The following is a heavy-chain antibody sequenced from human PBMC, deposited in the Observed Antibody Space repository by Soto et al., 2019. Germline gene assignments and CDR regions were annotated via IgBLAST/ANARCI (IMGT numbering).Heavy chain of an antibody. Sequence: SETLSLTCTVSGGFISSTNWWSWVRQPPGKGLEWIGEISHTGSTNYNPSLKSRVTLSVDKSKNQFSLRLTSVTAADTAVYYCARKEGSGWYNFDYWGQGTLVTVSS. D-gene: IGHD6-19*01. J-gene: IGHJ4*02. V-gene: IGHV4-4*02. CDR3: ARKEGSGWYNFDY. CDR1: GGFISSTNW. CDR2: ISHTGST.